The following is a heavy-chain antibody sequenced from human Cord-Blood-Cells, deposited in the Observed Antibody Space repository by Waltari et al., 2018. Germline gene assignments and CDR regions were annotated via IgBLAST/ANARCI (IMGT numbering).Heavy chain of an antibody. J-gene: IGHJ5*02. D-gene: IGHD1-26*01. CDR2: ISSSSSYI. V-gene: IGHV3-21*01. CDR1: GFTFSSYS. Sequence: EVPLVESAGGLVEPGGSLRLSCAASGFTFSSYSRTWVRQAPGKGLEWVSSISSSSSYIYYADSVKGRFTISRDTAKNSLYLQMHSLRAEDTAVYYCARDRYQGGSYWCDPWGQGTLVTVSS. CDR3: ARDRYQGGSYWCDP.